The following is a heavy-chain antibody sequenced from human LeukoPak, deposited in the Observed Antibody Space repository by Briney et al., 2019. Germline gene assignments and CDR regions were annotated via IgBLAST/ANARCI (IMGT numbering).Heavy chain of an antibody. D-gene: IGHD3-22*01. CDR1: GASFNSDDQY. Sequence: KASETLSLTCTVSGASFNSDDQYWNWISQSPGKGLEWIGSIHPSGMLYNNPSLESRVTMSRDTSKNQFSLNLNSVTAADTAVYFCSRGLDSRKLGYWGQGILVTVSS. J-gene: IGHJ4*02. CDR3: SRGLDSRKLGY. CDR2: IHPSGML. V-gene: IGHV4-31*03.